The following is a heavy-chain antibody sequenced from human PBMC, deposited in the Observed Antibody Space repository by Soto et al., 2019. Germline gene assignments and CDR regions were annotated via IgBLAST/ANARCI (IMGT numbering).Heavy chain of an antibody. Sequence: GGSLRLSCAASGFIFSSYNMNWVRQATGKGLEWFSYISSFSGNILYADSVKGLFTISRDNANNSLYLQMNFLRAEDTAVFYCARTYGTGRLKWFDPWGQGTLVTVSA. CDR2: ISSFSGNI. J-gene: IGHJ5*02. D-gene: IGHD3-10*01. V-gene: IGHV3-48*04. CDR1: GFIFSSYN. CDR3: ARTYGTGRLKWFDP.